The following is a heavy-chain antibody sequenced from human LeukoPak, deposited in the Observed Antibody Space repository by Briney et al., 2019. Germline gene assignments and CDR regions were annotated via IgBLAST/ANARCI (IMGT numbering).Heavy chain of an antibody. D-gene: IGHD5-18*01. V-gene: IGHV4-34*01. CDR2: INHSGST. J-gene: IGHJ4*02. CDR1: GGSISGYY. CDR3: ARAVDTAMAFDY. Sequence: SETLSLTCTVSGGSISGYYWSWIRQPPGKGLEWIGEINHSGSTNYNPSLKSRVTISVDTSKNQFSLKLSSVTAADTAVYYCARAVDTAMAFDYWGQGTLVTVSS.